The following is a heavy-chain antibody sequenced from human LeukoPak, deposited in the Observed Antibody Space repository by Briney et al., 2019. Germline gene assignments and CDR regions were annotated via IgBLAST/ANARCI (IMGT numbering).Heavy chain of an antibody. Sequence: GESLKISCKGSGYSFTNYWIGWVRQMPGKGLEWMGIIYPGDSDTRYSPSFQGQVTISADKSISTAYLQWGSLKASDTAMYYCARARYCSSTSCPSPYYYYYMDVWGKGTTVTVSS. J-gene: IGHJ6*03. CDR2: IYPGDSDT. CDR3: ARARYCSSTSCPSPYYYYYMDV. V-gene: IGHV5-51*06. D-gene: IGHD2-2*01. CDR1: GYSFTNYW.